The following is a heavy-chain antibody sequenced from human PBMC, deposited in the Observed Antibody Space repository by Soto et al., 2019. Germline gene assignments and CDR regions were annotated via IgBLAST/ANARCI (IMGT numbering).Heavy chain of an antibody. Sequence: PGGSLRLSCAASGFTFSSYAMSWVRQAPGKGLEWVSAISGSGGSTYYADSVKGRFTISRDNSKNTLYLQMNSLRAEDTAVHYCAKGDIVLKGNWFDPWGQGTLVTVSS. CDR2: ISGSGGST. V-gene: IGHV3-23*01. CDR3: AKGDIVLKGNWFDP. D-gene: IGHD2-8*01. CDR1: GFTFSSYA. J-gene: IGHJ5*02.